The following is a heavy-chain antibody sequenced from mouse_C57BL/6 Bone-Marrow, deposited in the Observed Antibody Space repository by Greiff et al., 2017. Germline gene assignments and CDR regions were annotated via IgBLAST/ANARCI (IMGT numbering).Heavy chain of an antibody. CDR2: IYPGDGDT. Sequence: VQLQESGPELVKPGASVKISCKASGYAFSSSWMNWVKQRPGKGLEWIGRIYPGDGDTNYNGKFKGKATLTADKSSSTAYMQLSRLTSEDSAVYFCATYYYGSSYGYWGQGTTLTVSS. CDR3: ATYYYGSSYGY. V-gene: IGHV1-82*01. J-gene: IGHJ2*01. CDR1: GYAFSSSW. D-gene: IGHD1-1*01.